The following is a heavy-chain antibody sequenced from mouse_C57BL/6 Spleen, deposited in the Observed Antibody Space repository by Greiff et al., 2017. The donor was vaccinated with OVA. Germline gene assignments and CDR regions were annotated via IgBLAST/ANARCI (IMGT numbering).Heavy chain of an antibody. V-gene: IGHV14-1*01. Sequence: VQLQQSGAELVRPGASVKLSCTASGFNIKDYYMHWVKQRPEQGLEWIGRIDPEDGDTEYAPKFQGKATMTADTSSNTAYLQLSSLTSEDTAVYYCTTKTTVVEGWYFDVWGTGTTVTVSS. CDR3: TTKTTVVEGWYFDV. CDR2: IDPEDGDT. J-gene: IGHJ1*03. CDR1: GFNIKDYY. D-gene: IGHD1-1*01.